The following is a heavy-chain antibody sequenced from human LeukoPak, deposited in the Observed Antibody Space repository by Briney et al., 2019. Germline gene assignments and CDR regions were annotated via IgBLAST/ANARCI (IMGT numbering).Heavy chain of an antibody. CDR3: VSASSWYYFDY. CDR2: IYYSGST. CDR1: GGSISRSDYC. V-gene: IGHV4-31*03. J-gene: IGHJ4*02. Sequence: PSETLSLTCTVSGGSISRSDYCRSWIRQQPGRGLEWIGYIYYSGSTYYNPSLKSRVIISVDTSKNQFSLNLTSVTAADTAVYYCVSASSWYYFDYWGQGTLVTVSS. D-gene: IGHD6-13*01.